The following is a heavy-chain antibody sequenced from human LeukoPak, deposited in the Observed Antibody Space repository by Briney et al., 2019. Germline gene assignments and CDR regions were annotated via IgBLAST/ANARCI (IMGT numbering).Heavy chain of an antibody. CDR3: AGAYCGGDCYSGRTFDI. V-gene: IGHV4-4*02. D-gene: IGHD2-21*02. Sequence: PSQTLCLTCALSGGSLSSSYSWSWFRRPPGKGREWFGEVYHSGSTNYNPSLKSRVTISVDKSMNEFSLKLSSVTAADTAVYYCAGAYCGGDCYSGRTFDIWGQGTMVTVSS. J-gene: IGHJ3*02. CDR1: GGSLSSSYS. CDR2: VYHSGST.